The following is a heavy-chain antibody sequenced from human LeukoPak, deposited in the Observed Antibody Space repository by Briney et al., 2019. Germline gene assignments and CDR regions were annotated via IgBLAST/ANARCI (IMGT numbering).Heavy chain of an antibody. D-gene: IGHD1-20*01. V-gene: IGHV3-7*03. Sequence: GGSLRLSCAASGFTFSSYWMSWVRQAPGKGLEWVVNIKQDGSEKYYVDSGKGRFTISRDNAKNSLYLQMNSLRAEDTAIYYCVWEDSYNWNDVRYYWGQGTLVTVSS. CDR3: VWEDSYNWNDVRYY. J-gene: IGHJ4*02. CDR1: GFTFSSYW. CDR2: IKQDGSEK.